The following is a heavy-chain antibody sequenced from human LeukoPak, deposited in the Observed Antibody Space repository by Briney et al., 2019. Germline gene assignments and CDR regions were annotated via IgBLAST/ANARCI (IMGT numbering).Heavy chain of an antibody. D-gene: IGHD1-26*01. CDR1: GGSFSGYY. V-gene: IGHV4-34*01. Sequence: NASETLSLTCAVYGGSFSGYYWNWIRQPPGKGLEWIGEINHSGSTNYKSSLKSRVTISLDTSKNQFSLKLTSVTAADTAVYYCARASIVGASCYFDYWGQGTLVTVSS. J-gene: IGHJ4*02. CDR3: ARASIVGASCYFDY. CDR2: INHSGST.